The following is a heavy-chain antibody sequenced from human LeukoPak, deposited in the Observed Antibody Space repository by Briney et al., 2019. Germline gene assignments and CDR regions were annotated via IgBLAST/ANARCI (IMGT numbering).Heavy chain of an antibody. Sequence: GGSLRLSCAASGFTFSSYSMNWVRQAPGKGLEWVSSISSSSSYIYYADSVKGRFTISRDNAKNSLYLQMNSLRAEDTAVYYCARAPNRITMVRGAIWWYFDYWGQGTLVTVSS. CDR3: ARAPNRITMVRGAIWWYFDY. CDR1: GFTFSSYS. D-gene: IGHD3-10*01. CDR2: ISSSSSYI. V-gene: IGHV3-21*01. J-gene: IGHJ4*02.